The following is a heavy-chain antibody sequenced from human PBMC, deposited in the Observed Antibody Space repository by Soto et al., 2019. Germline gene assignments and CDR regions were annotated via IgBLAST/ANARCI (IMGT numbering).Heavy chain of an antibody. D-gene: IGHD4-17*01. Sequence: EVQLLESGGGLVQPGGSLRLSCAASGFTFSSYAMSWVRQAPGEGLEWVSAISDSGGTTYYADSVKGRFTISRDNSKNTLYLQMNNLRAEDTAVYSCAKLPYGDYGNFDYWGQGTLLTVSS. V-gene: IGHV3-23*01. CDR2: ISDSGGTT. J-gene: IGHJ4*02. CDR1: GFTFSSYA. CDR3: AKLPYGDYGNFDY.